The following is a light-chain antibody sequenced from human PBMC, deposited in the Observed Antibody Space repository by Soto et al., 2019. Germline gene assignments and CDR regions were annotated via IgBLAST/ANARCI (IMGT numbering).Light chain of an antibody. J-gene: IGKJ3*01. CDR1: ECISNK. V-gene: IGKV1-39*01. Sequence: DIEMTQSPSSVSASVGDRITITCRASECISNKLNWYQQKPGKAPALLISAASRLHSGVPSRFSGSGSGTDFTLTISSLQHEDFASYYCQQGYRTPFTFGPGTKVDFK. CDR3: QQGYRTPFT. CDR2: AAS.